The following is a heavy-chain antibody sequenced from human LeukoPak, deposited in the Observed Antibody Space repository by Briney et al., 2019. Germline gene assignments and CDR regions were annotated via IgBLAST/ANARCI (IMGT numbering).Heavy chain of an antibody. D-gene: IGHD2-2*01. CDR2: TYWNDDK. CDR1: WSSLTTRGVG. J-gene: IGHJ5*02. CDR3: AHRLIVVVPAAVGWFDP. Sequence: VSGPTQAKPTQTLTLSCTISWSSLTTRGVGVCWVPQLLVAALEWPALTYWNDDKRYSPSLKSRLTITKDTSKNQVVLTMTNMDPVDTATYYCAHRLIVVVPAAVGWFDPWGQGTLVTVSS. V-gene: IGHV2-5*01.